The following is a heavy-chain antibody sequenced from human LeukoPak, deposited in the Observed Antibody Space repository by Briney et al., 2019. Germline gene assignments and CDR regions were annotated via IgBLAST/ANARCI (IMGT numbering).Heavy chain of an antibody. J-gene: IGHJ3*01. CDR2: FSATDGSA. Sequence: GGSLRLSCAASGFTVSSNYMSWVRHGPGKGLEWVSAFSATDGSAQYAESVKGRFTISRDNYKNSLYLQMNSLRDEDTAVYYCAKARIAAAGTGAFDVWGQGTMVTVSS. CDR1: GFTVSSNY. V-gene: IGHV3-23*01. CDR3: AKARIAAAGTGAFDV. D-gene: IGHD6-13*01.